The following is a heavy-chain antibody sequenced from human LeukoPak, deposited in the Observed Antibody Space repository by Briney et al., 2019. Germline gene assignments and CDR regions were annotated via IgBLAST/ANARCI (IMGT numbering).Heavy chain of an antibody. CDR3: ASYTDQVGVGATTSDYFDY. CDR2: ISATGGTI. J-gene: IGHJ4*02. D-gene: IGHD1-26*01. V-gene: IGHV3-48*04. Sequence: GGSLRLSCAASGFTFSSNGMNWVRQAPGKGLEWVSYISATGGTIYYADSVKGRFTISRDNAKNSLYLQMNSLRAEDTAVYYCASYTDQVGVGATTSDYFDYWGQGTLVTVSS. CDR1: GFTFSSNG.